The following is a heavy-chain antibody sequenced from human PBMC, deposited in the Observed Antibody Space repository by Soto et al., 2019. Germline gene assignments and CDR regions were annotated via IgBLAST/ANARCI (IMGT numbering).Heavy chain of an antibody. CDR1: GDSVSSNSAA. D-gene: IGHD1-7*01. V-gene: IGHV6-1*01. CDR3: ARTPTGTIQFNWFDP. CDR2: TYYRSKWYN. J-gene: IGHJ5*02. Sequence: SQTLSLTCAISGDSVSSNSAAWNWIRQSPSRGLEWLGRTYYRSKWYNDYAVSVKSRITINPDTSKNQFSLQLNSVTAADTAVYYCARTPTGTIQFNWFDPWGQGTLVTVSS.